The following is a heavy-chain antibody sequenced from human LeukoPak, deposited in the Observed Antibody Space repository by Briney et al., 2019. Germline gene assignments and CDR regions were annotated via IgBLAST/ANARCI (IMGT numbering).Heavy chain of an antibody. Sequence: GGSLRLSCAASGFTFSSYSMTWVRQAPGKGLEWVAVISYDGSNKYYADSVKGRFTISRDNSKNTLYLQMNSLRAEDTAVYYCARDPTLYYYDSSGYYPNWFDPWGQGTLVTVSS. CDR2: ISYDGSNK. D-gene: IGHD3-22*01. CDR1: GFTFSSYS. J-gene: IGHJ5*02. CDR3: ARDPTLYYYDSSGYYPNWFDP. V-gene: IGHV3-30*03.